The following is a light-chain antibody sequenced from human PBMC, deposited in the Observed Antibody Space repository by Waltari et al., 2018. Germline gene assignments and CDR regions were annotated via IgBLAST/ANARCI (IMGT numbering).Light chain of an antibody. J-gene: IGLJ3*02. CDR2: RNN. V-gene: IGLV1-47*01. CDR3: AAWDDSLSVWV. Sequence: QSVLTQPPSASATPGHRVTISCSGRNPQLGTNYLYLYPQLPGTAPNRPIYRNNQRPSGVPDRFPGSKSGTSASLAISGLRSEDEADYYCAAWDDSLSVWVFGGGTKLTVL. CDR1: NPQLGTNY.